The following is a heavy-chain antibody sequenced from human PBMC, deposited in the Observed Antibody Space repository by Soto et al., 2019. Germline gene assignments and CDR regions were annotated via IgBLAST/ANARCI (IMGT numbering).Heavy chain of an antibody. J-gene: IGHJ6*03. CDR3: ARVLRYFDWLLGDYYYYYMDV. CDR1: GGSISSYY. Sequence: SETLSLTCTVSGGSISSYYWSWIRQPPGKGLEWIGYIYYSGSTNYNPSLKSRVTISVDTSKNQFSLKLSSVTAADTAVYYCARVLRYFDWLLGDYYYYYMDVWGKGTTVTVSS. D-gene: IGHD3-9*01. CDR2: IYYSGST. V-gene: IGHV4-59*01.